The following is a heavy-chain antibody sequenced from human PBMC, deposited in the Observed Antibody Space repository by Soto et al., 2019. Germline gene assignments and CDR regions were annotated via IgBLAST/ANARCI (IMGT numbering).Heavy chain of an antibody. Sequence: PSETLSLTCAVSGGSISSGGYSWSWIRQPPGKGLEWIGYIYHSGSTYYNPSLKSRVTISVDTSKNQFSLKLSSVTAADTAVYYCARGRVLLLWFGELQNWFDPWGQGTLVTVSS. V-gene: IGHV4-30-2*01. D-gene: IGHD3-10*01. CDR3: ARGRVLLLWFGELQNWFDP. J-gene: IGHJ5*02. CDR2: IYHSGST. CDR1: GGSISSGGYS.